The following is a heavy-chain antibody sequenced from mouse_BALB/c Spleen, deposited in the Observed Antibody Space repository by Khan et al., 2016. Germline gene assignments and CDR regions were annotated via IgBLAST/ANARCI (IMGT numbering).Heavy chain of an antibody. V-gene: IGHV14-3*02. CDR2: IDPANGNT. CDR1: GFNIKDTY. CDR3: CRGDPYYAMDY. D-gene: IGHD3-3*01. J-gene: IGHJ4*01. Sequence: VQLKQSGAELVKPGASVKLSCTASGFNIKDTYMHWVKQRPEQGLEWIGRIDPANGNTKYDPKFQGKATITADTSSNTAYLQLSSLTSEDTAVYDWCRGDPYYAMDYWGQGTSVTVSS.